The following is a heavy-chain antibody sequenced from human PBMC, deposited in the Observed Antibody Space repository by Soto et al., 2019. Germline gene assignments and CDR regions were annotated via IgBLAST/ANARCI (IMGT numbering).Heavy chain of an antibody. CDR2: ISGSSTYI. CDR1: GFTFSYYS. CDR3: ARGDGTGLYNSGWSPRY. D-gene: IGHD6-19*01. Sequence: EVQLVESGGGLVKPGESLRVSCAASGFTFSYYSLHWVRQAPGKGLEWVSSISGSSTYIYYADRVKGRFTISRDNAKNSLYLRIDSLRAEDTAVYYCARGDGTGLYNSGWSPRYWGQGTLVTVSS. J-gene: IGHJ4*02. V-gene: IGHV3-21*04.